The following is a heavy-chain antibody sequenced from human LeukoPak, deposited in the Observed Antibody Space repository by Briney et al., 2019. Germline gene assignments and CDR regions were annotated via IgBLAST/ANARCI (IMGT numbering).Heavy chain of an antibody. Sequence: SETLSLTCTVSGGSVNSGSYYWGWIRQPPGKGLEWIGSIYYSGSTYYNPSLKSRVTISVDTSKNQFSLKLSSVTAADTAVYYCARHGSYYDFWSGYYYNISHIYFDYWGQGTLVTVSS. D-gene: IGHD3-3*01. CDR1: GGSVNSGSYY. J-gene: IGHJ4*02. V-gene: IGHV4-39*01. CDR3: ARHGSYYDFWSGYYYNISHIYFDY. CDR2: IYYSGST.